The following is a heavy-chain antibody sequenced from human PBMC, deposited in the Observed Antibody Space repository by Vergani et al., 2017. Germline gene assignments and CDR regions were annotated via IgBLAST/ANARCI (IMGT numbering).Heavy chain of an antibody. CDR1: GYSFTSYW. D-gene: IGHD6-13*01. CDR3: ARPVSSSWEYDAFDI. J-gene: IGHJ3*02. V-gene: IGHV5-51*03. Sequence: EVQLVQSGAEVKKPGASLKISCKGSGYSFTSYWIGWVRQVPGKGLEWMGIIYPGDSDTRYSPSFQGQVTISADKSISTAYLQGSSLKASDTAMYYCARPVSSSWEYDAFDIWGQGTMVTVSS. CDR2: IYPGDSDT.